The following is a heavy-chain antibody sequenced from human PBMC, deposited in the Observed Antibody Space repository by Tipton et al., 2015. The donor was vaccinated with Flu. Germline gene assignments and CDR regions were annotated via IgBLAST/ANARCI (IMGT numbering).Heavy chain of an antibody. CDR3: ASSSSISVYDTRCLES. J-gene: IGHJ4*02. D-gene: IGHD5/OR15-5a*01. CDR2: IYYSGST. CDR1: RFSVSGIVY. Sequence: TLSLTCSVSRFSVSGIVYWSWIRQPPGKGLEWIGYIYYSGSTNYKSSLKSRVTISADRSKNQFSLKLSSVTAADTAVYYCASSSSISVYDTRCLESWGQGTLVTVSS. V-gene: IGHV4-61*01.